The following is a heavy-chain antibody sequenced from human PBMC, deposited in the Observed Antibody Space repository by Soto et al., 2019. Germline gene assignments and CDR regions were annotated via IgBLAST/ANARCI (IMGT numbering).Heavy chain of an antibody. V-gene: IGHV3-30-3*01. J-gene: IGHJ6*02. CDR2: ISYDGSNK. CDR3: ARDRRVPAAIPRNYYYYGMDV. CDR1: GFTFSSYA. D-gene: IGHD2-2*01. Sequence: QVQLVESGGGVVQPGRSLRLSCAASGFTFSSYAMRWVRQAPGKGLEWVAVISYDGSNKYYADSVKGRFTISRDNSKNTLYLQMNSLRAEDTAVYYCARDRRVPAAIPRNYYYYGMDVWGQGTTVTVSS.